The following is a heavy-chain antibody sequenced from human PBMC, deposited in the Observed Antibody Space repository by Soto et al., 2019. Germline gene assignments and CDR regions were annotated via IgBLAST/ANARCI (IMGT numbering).Heavy chain of an antibody. CDR1: GFTFSNYS. V-gene: IGHV3-48*01. CDR3: ARGRYGSGTRDYYYYMDV. D-gene: IGHD3-10*01. CDR2: ISSSSSTI. J-gene: IGHJ6*03. Sequence: GGSLRLSCAASGFTFSNYSLNWVRQAPGKGLEWVSYISSSSSTIYYADSVKGRFTISRDNAKNSLYLQMNTLRAEDTAVYYCARGRYGSGTRDYYYYMDVWGKGTTVTVSS.